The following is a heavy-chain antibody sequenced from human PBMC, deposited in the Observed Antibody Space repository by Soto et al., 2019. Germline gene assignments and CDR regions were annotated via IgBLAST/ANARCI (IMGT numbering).Heavy chain of an antibody. CDR1: GFTFNSYP. V-gene: IGHV3-30*04. Sequence: GSLRLSCAASGFTFNSYPLHWVRQAPGKGLEWVAVISYDGRNDYYGDSVRGRFTISRDNSKNMVYLQMNSLTPEGTAVYYCARDPYFDYWGQGTLVTVSS. CDR2: ISYDGRND. J-gene: IGHJ4*02. CDR3: ARDPYFDY.